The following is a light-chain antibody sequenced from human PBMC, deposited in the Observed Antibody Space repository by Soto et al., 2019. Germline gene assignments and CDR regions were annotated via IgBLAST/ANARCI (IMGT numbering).Light chain of an antibody. CDR3: QQRSNWPWT. V-gene: IGKV3-11*01. J-gene: IGKJ1*01. CDR1: QSVSSY. CDR2: VAS. Sequence: EILLTQSPATLSLSSGERATLSCMASQSVSSYLAWYQQKPGQAPRLLIYVASNRATGIPARFSGSGSGTDFTLTISSLEPEDFAVYYCQQRSNWPWTFGQGTKVDSK.